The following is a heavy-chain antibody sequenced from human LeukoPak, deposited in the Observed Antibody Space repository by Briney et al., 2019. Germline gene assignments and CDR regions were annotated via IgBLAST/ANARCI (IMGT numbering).Heavy chain of an antibody. J-gene: IGHJ4*02. CDR2: IYYSGST. Sequence: TSETLSLTCTVSGGSISSSSYYWGWIRQPPGKGLEWIGNIYYSGSTYYNPSLKSRVTISVDTSKNQFSLKLSSVTAADTAVYYCARGAGIAVAGRVDYWGQGTLVTVSS. CDR1: GGSISSSSYY. D-gene: IGHD6-19*01. CDR3: ARGAGIAVAGRVDY. V-gene: IGHV4-39*07.